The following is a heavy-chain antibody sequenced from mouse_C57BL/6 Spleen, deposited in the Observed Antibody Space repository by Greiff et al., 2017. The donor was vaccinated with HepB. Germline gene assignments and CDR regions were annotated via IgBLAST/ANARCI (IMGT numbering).Heavy chain of an antibody. CDR1: GYTFTSYW. CDR2: IHPNSGST. Sequence: QVQLQQPGAELVKPGASVKLSCKASGYTFTSYWMHWVKQRPGQGLEWIGMIHPNSGSTNYNEKFKSKATLTVDKSSSTAYMQLSSLTSEDSAVYYCARIYDGYLAWFAYWGQGTLVTVSA. J-gene: IGHJ3*01. D-gene: IGHD2-3*01. CDR3: ARIYDGYLAWFAY. V-gene: IGHV1-64*01.